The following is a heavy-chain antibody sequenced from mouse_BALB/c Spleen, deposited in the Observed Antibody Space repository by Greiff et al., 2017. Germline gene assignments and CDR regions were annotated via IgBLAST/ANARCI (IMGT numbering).Heavy chain of an antibody. CDR2: ISDGGSYT. V-gene: IGHV5-4*02. Sequence: DVKLVESGGGLVKPGGSLKLSCAASGFTFSDYYMYWVRQTPEKRLEWVATISDGGSYTYYPDTVTGRFTISRDNAKNTLYLEMSSLRSEDTAMYYCARGRDYAPFAYWGQGTLVTVSA. J-gene: IGHJ3*01. CDR1: GFTFSDYY. CDR3: ARGRDYAPFAY. D-gene: IGHD2-4*01.